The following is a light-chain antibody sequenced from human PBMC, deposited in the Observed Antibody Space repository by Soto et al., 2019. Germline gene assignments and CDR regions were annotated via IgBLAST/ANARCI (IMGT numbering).Light chain of an antibody. CDR3: QQYENLPT. Sequence: DIQMTQSPSTLSASVGDRVIITCRASHSISGWLAWYQQKAGKAPKLLIYAASSLQSGVPSRFSGSGSGTEFTLTISNLQPEDIATYYCQQYENLPTFGQGTRLEIK. CDR1: HSISGW. V-gene: IGKV1-5*01. CDR2: AAS. J-gene: IGKJ5*01.